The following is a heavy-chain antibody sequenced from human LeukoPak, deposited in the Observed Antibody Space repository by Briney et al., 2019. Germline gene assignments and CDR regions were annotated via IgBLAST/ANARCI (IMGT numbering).Heavy chain of an antibody. Sequence: NPSETLSLTCTVSGGSISSYYWSWIRQPPGKGLEWIGYIYYSGSTNYNPSLKGRVTISVDTSKNQFSLKLSSVTAADTAVYYCAGASVDTAMVTGPYYYYYMDVWGKGTTVTVSS. CDR1: GGSISSYY. CDR3: AGASVDTAMVTGPYYYYYMDV. J-gene: IGHJ6*03. CDR2: IYYSGST. V-gene: IGHV4-59*01. D-gene: IGHD5-18*01.